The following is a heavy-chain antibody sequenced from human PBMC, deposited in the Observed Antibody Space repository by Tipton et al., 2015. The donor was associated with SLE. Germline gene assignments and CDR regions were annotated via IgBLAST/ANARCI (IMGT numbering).Heavy chain of an antibody. J-gene: IGHJ6*03. CDR1: GGSISSYY. CDR2: IYYIGST. V-gene: IGHV4-59*08. D-gene: IGHD1-26*01. CDR3: ARSGSYPYYYYYMDV. Sequence: TLSLTCTVSGGSISSYYWSWIRQSPGKGLEWIGYIYYIGSTNYNPSLKSRITMSIDTSKNQFSLKLNSVTAADTAVYYCARSGSYPYYYYYMDVWGKGTTVTVSS.